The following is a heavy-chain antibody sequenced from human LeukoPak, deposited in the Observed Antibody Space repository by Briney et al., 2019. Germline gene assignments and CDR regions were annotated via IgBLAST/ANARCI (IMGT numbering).Heavy chain of an antibody. CDR1: GYSFTSYW. J-gene: IGHJ4*02. CDR3: ARRFTSMVYFDY. Sequence: GESLKISCETSGYSFTSYWISWVRQMPGRGLDWMGRIDPSNSQTNYNPSFRGHITISVDKSITTAYLQWSSLKASDTAMYYCARRFTSMVYFDYWGQGTLVTVSS. V-gene: IGHV5-10-1*01. D-gene: IGHD5-18*01. CDR2: IDPSNSQT.